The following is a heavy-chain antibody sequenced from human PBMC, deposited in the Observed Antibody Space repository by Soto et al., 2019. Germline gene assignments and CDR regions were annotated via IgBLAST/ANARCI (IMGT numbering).Heavy chain of an antibody. Sequence: SGPTLVKPTQTLTLTCTFSGFSLSTSGVGGGWIRQPPGKALEWLALIYWNDDKRYSPSLKSMLTITKDTSKNQVVLTMTNMDPVDTATYYCARSLRGGAFDIWGQGTMVTVSS. V-gene: IGHV2-5*01. CDR3: ARSLRGGAFDI. D-gene: IGHD3-16*01. CDR1: GFSLSTSGVG. CDR2: IYWNDDK. J-gene: IGHJ3*02.